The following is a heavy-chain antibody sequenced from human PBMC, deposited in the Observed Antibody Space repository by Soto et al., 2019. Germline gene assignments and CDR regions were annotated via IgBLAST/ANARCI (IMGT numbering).Heavy chain of an antibody. V-gene: IGHV1-18*01. Sequence: QVQLVQSGAEVKKPGASVKVSCKASGYTFTNFGISWVRQAPGQGLEWMGWISAYNGNTNYAQNFQGRVTMTTDTSTRTAYLELRTLRSNDTGVYYCARGGTPVDYGGQGTVVTVSS. J-gene: IGHJ4*02. CDR1: GYTFTNFG. D-gene: IGHD3-16*01. CDR3: ARGGTPVDY. CDR2: ISAYNGNT.